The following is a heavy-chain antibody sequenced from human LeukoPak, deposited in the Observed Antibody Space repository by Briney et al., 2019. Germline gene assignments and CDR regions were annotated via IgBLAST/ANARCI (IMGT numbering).Heavy chain of an antibody. CDR2: IYYSGST. J-gene: IGHJ3*02. CDR3: ARVRFRAFDI. CDR1: GGSITSGGYY. D-gene: IGHD3-10*01. V-gene: IGHV4-31*03. Sequence: PSETLSLTCIVSGGSITSGGYYWSWIRQHPGKGLEWIGYIYYSGSTYYNPSLKSRVTISVDTSKNQFSLKLSSVTAADTAVYYCARVRFRAFDIWGQGTMVTVSS.